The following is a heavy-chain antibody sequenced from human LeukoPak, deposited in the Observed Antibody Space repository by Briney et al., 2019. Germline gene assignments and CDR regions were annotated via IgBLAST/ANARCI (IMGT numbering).Heavy chain of an antibody. CDR2: ISSDGSAT. V-gene: IGHV3-74*01. J-gene: IGHJ4*02. CDR1: GFXFSGSW. D-gene: IGHD3-16*01. CDR3: AREWGFHFDY. Sequence: GSLRLSCVASGFXFSGSWMHWVRQAPGKGLVWVSRISSDGSATTYADSVKGRFTIYRDNAKNTLYLQMSSLRADDTAVYYCAREWGFHFDYWGLATLVTVSS.